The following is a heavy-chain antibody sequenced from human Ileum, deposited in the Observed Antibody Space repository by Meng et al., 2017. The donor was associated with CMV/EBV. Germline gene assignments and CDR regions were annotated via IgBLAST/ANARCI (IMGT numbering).Heavy chain of an antibody. CDR3: AISPNQDPGP. D-gene: IGHD1-14*01. Sequence: LPCAVSGAFIDSHIWWSWVRQPPGKGLEWIGEIYQTGSTNYNPSLKSRVTISMDKSKNHFSLNLSSVTAADTAFYYCAISPNQDPGPWGQGTLVTVSS. J-gene: IGHJ5*02. V-gene: IGHV4-4*02. CDR2: IYQTGST. CDR1: GAFIDSHIW.